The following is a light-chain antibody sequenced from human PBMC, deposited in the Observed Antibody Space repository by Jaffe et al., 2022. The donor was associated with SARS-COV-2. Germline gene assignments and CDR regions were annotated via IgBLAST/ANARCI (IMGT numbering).Light chain of an antibody. CDR2: DNN. CDR1: SSNIGNNY. Sequence: QSVLTHPPSVSAAPGQKVTISCSGSSSNIGNNYVSWYQQFPGTAPKLLIYDNNKRPSGIPDRFSGSKSGTSATLGITGLQTGDEADYYCGAWDSSLTVYVFGTGTKVTVL. J-gene: IGLJ1*01. V-gene: IGLV1-51*01. CDR3: GAWDSSLTVYV.